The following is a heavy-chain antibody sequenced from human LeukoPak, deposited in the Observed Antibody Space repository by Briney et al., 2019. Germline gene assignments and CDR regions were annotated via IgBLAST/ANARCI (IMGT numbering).Heavy chain of an antibody. Sequence: GGSLRLSCACSGFIVSSSHMSWVRQAPGKGLEWVSAIYSGGDVYYVDSVRGRFTISRDNSKNTLYLQMNSLGAEDTAVYYCARNLHFDYWGQGTLITVSS. CDR2: IYSGGDV. V-gene: IGHV3-53*01. CDR1: GFIVSSSH. CDR3: ARNLHFDY. J-gene: IGHJ4*02.